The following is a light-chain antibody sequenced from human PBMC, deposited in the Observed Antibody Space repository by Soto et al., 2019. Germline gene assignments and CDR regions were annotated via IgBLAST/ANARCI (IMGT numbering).Light chain of an antibody. Sequence: IQLTQSPSSLSASVGDRVTITCRASQDICIYLAWYQQKPGESPKLLIYAASTLYGGVPSRFSGSGSGTDFALAITSLQAEDFATYYCQQLRMYPSTFGGGTKVDI. CDR2: AAS. V-gene: IGKV1-9*01. CDR1: QDICIY. J-gene: IGKJ4*01. CDR3: QQLRMYPST.